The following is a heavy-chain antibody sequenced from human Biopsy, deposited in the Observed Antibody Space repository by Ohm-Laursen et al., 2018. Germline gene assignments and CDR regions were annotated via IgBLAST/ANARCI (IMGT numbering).Heavy chain of an antibody. V-gene: IGHV3-30*03. Sequence: SLRLSCTSSGFTFTRYAMHWVRQAPGKGLEWVAVISYDGSGEYYADSLQGRFIISRDNPKNTVDLQMNSLRAEDTAVYFCARDGKRWDYSTYFSWHFDLWGRGALVTVSS. CDR1: GFTFTRYA. D-gene: IGHD4-11*01. J-gene: IGHJ2*01. CDR3: ARDGKRWDYSTYFSWHFDL. CDR2: ISYDGSGE.